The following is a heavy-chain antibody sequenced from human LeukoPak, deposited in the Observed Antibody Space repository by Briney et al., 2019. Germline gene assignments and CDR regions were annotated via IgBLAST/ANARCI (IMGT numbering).Heavy chain of an antibody. V-gene: IGHV3-7*04. CDR2: IKRWRSEK. J-gene: IGHJ4*02. Sequence: GGPLRLSCRACVFTFCSYGVICVREAPGKGLEWVANIKRWRSEKYYVDSVKGRFTISRDNAKNSLYLQMNSLRAEDTAVYYCARANVLRFLEWLLYGDSFDYWGQGTLVTVSS. CDR1: VFTFCSYG. D-gene: IGHD3-3*01. CDR3: ARANVLRFLEWLLYGDSFDY.